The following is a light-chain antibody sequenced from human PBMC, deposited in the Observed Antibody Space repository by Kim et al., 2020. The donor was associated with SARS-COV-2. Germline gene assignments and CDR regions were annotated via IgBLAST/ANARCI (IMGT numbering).Light chain of an antibody. CDR2: QDS. CDR1: KLGDKY. J-gene: IGLJ3*02. CDR3: QAWDSSTWV. V-gene: IGLV3-1*01. Sequence: VSPGQTASITCSGDKLGDKYACWYQQKPGQSPVLVIYQDSKPPSGIPERFSGSNSGNTATLTISGTQAMDEADYYCQAWDSSTWVFGGGTQLTVL.